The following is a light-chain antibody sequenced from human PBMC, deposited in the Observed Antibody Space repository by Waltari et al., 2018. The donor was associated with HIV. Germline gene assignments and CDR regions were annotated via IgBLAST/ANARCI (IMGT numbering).Light chain of an antibody. V-gene: IGKV3-15*01. CDR1: QGVGGN. J-gene: IGKJ1*01. CDR3: QQYNELPQT. Sequence: EIVMTQSPDTLSVSPGDRATLSCRASQGVGGNLAWYQERPGQTPGLLIYGATSRTTGFPARFSGRGSGTEFTLTISCLQSEDFAIYYCQQYNELPQTFGQGTRV. CDR2: GAT.